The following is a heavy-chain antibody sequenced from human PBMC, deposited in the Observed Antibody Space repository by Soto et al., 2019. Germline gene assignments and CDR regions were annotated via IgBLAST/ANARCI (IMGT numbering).Heavy chain of an antibody. CDR1: GFTFDDYA. Sequence: PGGSLRLSCAASGFTFDDYAMHWVRQAPGKGLEWVSGISWNSGSIGYADSVKGRFTISRDNAKNSLYLQMNSLRAEDTALYYCAKATTYYYGSGSYYQSYYFDYWGQGTLVTGSS. J-gene: IGHJ4*02. D-gene: IGHD3-10*01. V-gene: IGHV3-9*01. CDR2: ISWNSGSI. CDR3: AKATTYYYGSGSYYQSYYFDY.